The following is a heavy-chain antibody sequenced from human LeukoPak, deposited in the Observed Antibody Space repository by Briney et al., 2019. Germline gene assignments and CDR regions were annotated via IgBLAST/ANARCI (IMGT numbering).Heavy chain of an antibody. D-gene: IGHD3-10*01. CDR2: ISSSSSTI. CDR1: GFTFSSYS. CDR3: ARASWDGSGDYYYMDV. J-gene: IGHJ6*03. V-gene: IGHV3-48*01. Sequence: QPGGSLRLSCAASGFTFSSYSMNWVRQAPGKGLEWVSYISSSSSTIYYADSVKGRFTISRDNAKNSLYLQMNSLRAEDTAVYYCARASWDGSGDYYYMDVWGKGTTVTISS.